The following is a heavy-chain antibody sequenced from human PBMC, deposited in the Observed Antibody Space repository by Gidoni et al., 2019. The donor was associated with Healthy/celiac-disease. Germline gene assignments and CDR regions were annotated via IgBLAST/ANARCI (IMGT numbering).Heavy chain of an antibody. V-gene: IGHV3-33*01. Sequence: QVQLVESGGGVVQPGRSLRLSCAASGFTFSSYVMHWVRQAPGKGLEWVAVIWYDGSNKYYADSVKGRFTISRDNSKNTLYLQMNSLRAEDTAVYYCARDGAITRYCSSTSCSTTDHWGQGTLVTVSS. CDR1: GFTFSSYV. CDR2: IWYDGSNK. CDR3: ARDGAITRYCSSTSCSTTDH. D-gene: IGHD2-2*02. J-gene: IGHJ4*02.